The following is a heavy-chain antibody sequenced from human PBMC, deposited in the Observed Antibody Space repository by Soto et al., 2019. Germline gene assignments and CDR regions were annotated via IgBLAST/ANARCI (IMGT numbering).Heavy chain of an antibody. V-gene: IGHV3-48*02. Sequence: EVQLVESGGGLVRRGGSLRLSCAASEFTFSGYSMNWVRQAPGKGLEWISYISSGSKTIFYADSVKGRFSISRDNAKNSQYLQMNSLRDEDTAVYFCAREDILGARSFDYWGQGTLVTVSS. CDR1: EFTFSGYS. D-gene: IGHD1-26*01. CDR2: ISSGSKTI. CDR3: AREDILGARSFDY. J-gene: IGHJ4*02.